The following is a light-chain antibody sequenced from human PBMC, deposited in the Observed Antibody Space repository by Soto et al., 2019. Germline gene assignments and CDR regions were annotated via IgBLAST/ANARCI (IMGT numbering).Light chain of an antibody. Sequence: QSALTQPASVSGSPGQSITISCTGTSSDVGGYNYVSWYQQHPGKAPKLLIYGNTQRPSGVPDRFSGSKSGTSVSLAISGLRSEDEADYYCAAWDDSLRGYVFGTGTKLTVL. J-gene: IGLJ1*01. CDR1: SSDVGGYNY. CDR2: GNT. V-gene: IGLV2-14*01. CDR3: AAWDDSLRGYV.